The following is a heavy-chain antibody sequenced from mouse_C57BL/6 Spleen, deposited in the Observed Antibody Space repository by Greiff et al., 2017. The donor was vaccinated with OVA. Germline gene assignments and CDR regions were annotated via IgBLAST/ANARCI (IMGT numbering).Heavy chain of an antibody. V-gene: IGHV1-52*01. D-gene: IGHD1-2*01. J-gene: IGHJ2*01. CDR3: ARDYGLDY. Sequence: QVQLKQPGAELVRPGSSVKLSCKASGYTFTSYWMHWVKQRPIQGLEWIGNIDPSDSETHYNQKFKDKATLTVDKSSRTAYMQLSSLTSEDSAVYYCARDYGLDYWGQGTTLTVSS. CDR1: GYTFTSYW. CDR2: IDPSDSET.